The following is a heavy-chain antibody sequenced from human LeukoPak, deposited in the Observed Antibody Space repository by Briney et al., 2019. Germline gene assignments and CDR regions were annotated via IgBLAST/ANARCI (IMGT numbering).Heavy chain of an antibody. D-gene: IGHD1-26*01. Sequence: GGSLRLSCAASGFTFSSYAMSWVRQAPGKGLEWVSAISGSGDSTYYADSVKGRFTISRDNSKNTLYLQMNNLRAEDTAVYYCAKLVYSPSSGQVPLDYWGQGTLVPVSS. V-gene: IGHV3-23*01. CDR2: ISGSGDST. CDR3: AKLVYSPSSGQVPLDY. CDR1: GFTFSSYA. J-gene: IGHJ4*02.